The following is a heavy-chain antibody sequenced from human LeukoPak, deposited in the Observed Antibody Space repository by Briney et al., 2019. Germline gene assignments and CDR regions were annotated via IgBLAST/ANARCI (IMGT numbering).Heavy chain of an antibody. CDR2: ITSSGRIT. V-gene: IGHV3-48*03. CDR3: ARPGYSSSWSAFDI. CDR1: GFTFSAYD. J-gene: IGHJ3*02. D-gene: IGHD6-13*01. Sequence: GGSLRLSCAAPGFTFSAYDMNWVSQAPGKGLEWVSHITSSGRITYYADSVKGRFTISRDNAKNSLYLQMTSLRAEDTAVYYCARPGYSSSWSAFDIWGQGTMVTVSS.